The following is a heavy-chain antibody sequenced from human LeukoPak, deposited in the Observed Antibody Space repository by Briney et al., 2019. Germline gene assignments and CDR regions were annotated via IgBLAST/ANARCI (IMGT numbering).Heavy chain of an antibody. D-gene: IGHD6-19*01. CDR2: IYYTGST. V-gene: IGHV4-59*01. CDR3: ARYSSGLDY. Sequence: SETLSLTCTVSGGSISSYYWSWIRQPPGKGLEWIGYIYYTGSTNYNPSLKSRATISVDTSKNQISLRLGSVTAADTAVYYCARYSSGLDYWGQGTLVTVSS. CDR1: GGSISSYY. J-gene: IGHJ4*02.